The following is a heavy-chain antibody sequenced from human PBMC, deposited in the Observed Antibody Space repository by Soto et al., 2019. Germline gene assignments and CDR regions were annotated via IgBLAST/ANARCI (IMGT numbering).Heavy chain of an antibody. CDR3: ARDRRGEYQPFDC. D-gene: IGHD2-2*01. V-gene: IGHV1-46*03. J-gene: IGHJ4*02. CDR2: INPSGGST. Sequence: QVQLVQSGAEVKKPGASVKVSCKASGYTFTSYYMHWVRQAPGQGLEWMGIINPSGGSTSYAQKFPGRVTMTRDTSTSTVYMELSSLRSEDTAVYYCARDRRGEYQPFDCWGQGTLVTVSS. CDR1: GYTFTSYY.